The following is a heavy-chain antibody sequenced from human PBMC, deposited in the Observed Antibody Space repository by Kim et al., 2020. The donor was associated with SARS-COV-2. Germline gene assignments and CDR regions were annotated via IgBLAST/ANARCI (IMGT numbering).Heavy chain of an antibody. V-gene: IGHV5-51*01. Sequence: GESLKISCKGSGYSFTSYWIGWVRQIPGKGLEYMGVINPGDSYAGYSPSFQGHVTISADKSISTAYLQWSSLRASDTALYYCARLPYTAFRAFDIWGQG. CDR3: ARLPYTAFRAFDI. CDR1: GYSFTSYW. J-gene: IGHJ3*02. CDR2: INPGDSYA. D-gene: IGHD3-16*01.